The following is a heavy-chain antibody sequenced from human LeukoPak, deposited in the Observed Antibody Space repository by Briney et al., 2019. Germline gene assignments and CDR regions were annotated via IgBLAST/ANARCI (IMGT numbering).Heavy chain of an antibody. V-gene: IGHV3-7*01. J-gene: IGHJ4*02. Sequence: GGSLRPSCAASGFTFSSYWMSWVCQAPGKGLEWVANIKQDGSEKYYVDSVKGRFTISRDNAKNSLYLQMNSLRAEDTAVYYCARDVAAAGIDYWGQGTLVTVSS. CDR2: IKQDGSEK. CDR1: GFTFSSYW. CDR3: ARDVAAAGIDY. D-gene: IGHD6-13*01.